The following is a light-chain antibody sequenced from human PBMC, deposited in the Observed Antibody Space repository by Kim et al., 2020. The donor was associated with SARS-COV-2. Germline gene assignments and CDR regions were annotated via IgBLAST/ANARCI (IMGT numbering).Light chain of an antibody. J-gene: IGKJ5*01. CDR3: QQRGS. CDR2: EAS. V-gene: IGKV3-11*01. Sequence: GTPSLSPGDRATLSCRASQGVSNYLAWYQQKPGQAPRLLIYEASKRAAGIPARFSGSGSGTDFTLTISRLEPGDSAVYFCQQRGSFGQGTRLEIK. CDR1: QGVSNY.